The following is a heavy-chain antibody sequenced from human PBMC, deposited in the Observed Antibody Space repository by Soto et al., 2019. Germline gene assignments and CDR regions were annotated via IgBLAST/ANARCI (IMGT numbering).Heavy chain of an antibody. Sequence: SETLSLTCTVFADSIRRIIHYWARNRQPPGKGLEWIGGFYYSGSPYYNPSPKSRVTISVDTSKNQFSLKLSSVTAADTALYYCARINEFGELLRWFDPWGQGTLVTVS. V-gene: IGHV4-39*07. D-gene: IGHD3-10*01. CDR3: ARINEFGELLRWFDP. J-gene: IGHJ5*02. CDR1: ADSIRRIIHY. CDR2: FYYSGSP.